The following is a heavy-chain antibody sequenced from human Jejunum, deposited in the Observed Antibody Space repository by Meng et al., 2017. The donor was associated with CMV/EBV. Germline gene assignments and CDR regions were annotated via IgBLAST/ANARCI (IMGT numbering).Heavy chain of an antibody. J-gene: IGHJ6*02. CDR2: ISGSGDTT. D-gene: IGHD6-19*01. CDR3: AKALMYSSGYYYYGMDV. CDR1: TFSSYA. Sequence: TFSSYAMSWVREAPGKGMEWVSAISGSGDTTYYEDAVKGRFTISRDNSKNTLYLQMNSLRAEDTAVYYCAKALMYSSGYYYYGMDVWGQGTLVTVSS. V-gene: IGHV3-23*01.